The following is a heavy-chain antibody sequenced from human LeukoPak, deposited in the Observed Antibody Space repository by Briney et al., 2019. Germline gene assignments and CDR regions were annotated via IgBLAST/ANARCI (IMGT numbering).Heavy chain of an antibody. J-gene: IGHJ5*02. Sequence: PSETLSLTCTVSGGYISSYYWSWIQQPPGKGLEWIGYIYYSGSTNYNPSLKSRVTISVDTSKNQFSLKLSSVTAADTAVYYCARDRGRYYDFWSGYSDNWFDPWGQGTLVTVSS. CDR2: IYYSGST. CDR1: GGYISSYY. D-gene: IGHD3-3*01. CDR3: ARDRGRYYDFWSGYSDNWFDP. V-gene: IGHV4-59*01.